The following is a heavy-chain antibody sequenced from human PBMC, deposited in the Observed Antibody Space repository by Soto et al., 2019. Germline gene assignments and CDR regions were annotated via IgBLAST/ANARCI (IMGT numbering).Heavy chain of an antibody. Sequence: SETLSLTCAVSGGSISSGGYSWSWIRQPPGKGLEWIGYIYHSGSTYYNPSLKSRVTISVDRSKNQFSLKLSSVTAADTAVYYCARVGYYGSGKALDYWGQGTLVTVSS. D-gene: IGHD3-10*01. CDR3: ARVGYYGSGKALDY. V-gene: IGHV4-30-2*01. J-gene: IGHJ4*02. CDR2: IYHSGST. CDR1: GGSISSGGYS.